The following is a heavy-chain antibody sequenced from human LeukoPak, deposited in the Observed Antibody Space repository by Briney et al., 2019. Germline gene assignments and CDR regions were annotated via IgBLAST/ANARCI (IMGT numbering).Heavy chain of an antibody. D-gene: IGHD5-24*01. CDR2: IIPIFGTA. CDR3: ARSEVATIYYFDY. Sequence: ASVKVSCKASGGTFSSYAISRVRQAPGQGLEWMGGIIPIFGTANYAQKFQGRVTITADESTSTAYMELSSLRSEDTAVYYCARSEVATIYYFDYWGQGTLVAVSS. V-gene: IGHV1-69*01. CDR1: GGTFSSYA. J-gene: IGHJ4*02.